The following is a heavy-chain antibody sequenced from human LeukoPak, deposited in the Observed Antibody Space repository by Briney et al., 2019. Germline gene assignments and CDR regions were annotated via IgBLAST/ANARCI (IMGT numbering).Heavy chain of an antibody. CDR1: GFTFSDYW. V-gene: IGHV3-7*03. D-gene: IGHD1-26*01. Sequence: GGSLRLSCAASGFTFSDYWMTWVRQAPGKGLEWVANIKRDGSEKYYVYSVKGRLTISRDNAKNSLYLQMNSLRAEDTAVYYCAKDGINWGQGTLVTVSS. CDR3: AKDGIN. J-gene: IGHJ4*02. CDR2: IKRDGSEK.